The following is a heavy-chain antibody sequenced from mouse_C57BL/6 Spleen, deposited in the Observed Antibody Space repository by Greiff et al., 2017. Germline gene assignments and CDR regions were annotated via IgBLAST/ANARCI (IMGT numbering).Heavy chain of an antibody. CDR2: IDPSDSYT. CDR1: GYTFTSYW. D-gene: IGHD1-1*01. CDR3: ARYYYGSRKGDAMDY. J-gene: IGHJ4*01. V-gene: IGHV1-69*01. Sequence: QVQLQQPGAELVMPGASVKLSCKASGYTFTSYWMHWVKQRPGQGLEWIGEIDPSDSYTNYNQKFNGKSTLTVDKSSSTAYMQISSLTSEDSAVYYCARYYYGSRKGDAMDYWGQGTSVTVSS.